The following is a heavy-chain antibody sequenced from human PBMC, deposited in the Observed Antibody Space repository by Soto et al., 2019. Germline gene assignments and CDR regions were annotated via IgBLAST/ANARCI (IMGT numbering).Heavy chain of an antibody. CDR1: GGTFSSYA. CDR3: ARFWDCISTSCYGYYYYGMDV. V-gene: IGHV1-69*13. Sequence: ASVKVSCKASGGTFSSYAISWVRQAPGQGLEWMGGIIPIFGTANYAQKFQGRVTITADESTSTAYMELSSLRSEDTAVYYCARFWDCISTSCYGYYYYGMDVWGQGTTVTVSS. D-gene: IGHD2-2*01. CDR2: IIPIFGTA. J-gene: IGHJ6*02.